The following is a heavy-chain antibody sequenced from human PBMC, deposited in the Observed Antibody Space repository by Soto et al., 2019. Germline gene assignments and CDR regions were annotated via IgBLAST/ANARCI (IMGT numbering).Heavy chain of an antibody. CDR2: IYPGDSDT. CDR1: GYSFTSYW. D-gene: IGHD2-15*01. V-gene: IGHV5-51*01. Sequence: PGESLKISCKGSGYSFTSYWIGWVRQMPGKGLEWMGIIYPGDSDTRYSPSFQGQVTISADKSISTAYLQWSSLKASDTAMYYCESGVGYCSGGSCYGGGYYYYGMDVWGQGTTVTVSS. J-gene: IGHJ6*02. CDR3: ESGVGYCSGGSCYGGGYYYYGMDV.